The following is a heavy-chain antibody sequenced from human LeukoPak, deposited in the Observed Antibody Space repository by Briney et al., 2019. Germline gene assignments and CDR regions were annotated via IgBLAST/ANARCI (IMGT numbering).Heavy chain of an antibody. J-gene: IGHJ5*02. V-gene: IGHV3-30*01. CDR3: ARDPDEYSSSFGWFDP. CDR1: GFTFSSYA. Sequence: GRSLRLSCAASGFTFSSYAMHWVRQAPGKGLEWVAVISYDGSNKYYADSVKGRLTISRDNSKNTLYLQMNSLRAEDTAVYYCARDPDEYSSSFGWFDPWGQGTLVTVSS. D-gene: IGHD6-6*01. CDR2: ISYDGSNK.